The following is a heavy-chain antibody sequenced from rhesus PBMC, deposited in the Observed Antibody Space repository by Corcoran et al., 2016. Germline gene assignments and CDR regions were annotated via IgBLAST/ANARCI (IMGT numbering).Heavy chain of an antibody. CDR2: IRGSSGST. V-gene: IGHV4-65*02. CDR3: ARNSLYWSDTPSYFDY. D-gene: IGHD3-22*01. Sequence: QVQLQESGPGLVKPSETLSLTCAVSAGSISSSNCWSWIRTPPGKGRGWIGYIRGSSGSTYYNPSLKSRVTLSKDTSKNQFSLKLSSVTAADTAVYYCARNSLYWSDTPSYFDYWGQGVLVTVSS. J-gene: IGHJ4*01. CDR1: AGSISSSNC.